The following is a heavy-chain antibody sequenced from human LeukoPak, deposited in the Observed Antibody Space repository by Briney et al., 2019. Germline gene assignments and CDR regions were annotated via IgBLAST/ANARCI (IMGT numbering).Heavy chain of an antibody. J-gene: IGHJ4*02. CDR3: AKDRSGSYSQGLDY. CDR1: GFTFSSYA. Sequence: GGSLRLSCAASGFTFSSYAMSWVRQAPGKGLEWVSAISGGGGSTYYADSVKGRFTISRDNAKNSLYLQMNSLRAEDTAVYYCAKDRSGSYSQGLDYWGQGTLVTVSS. CDR2: ISGGGGST. D-gene: IGHD1-26*01. V-gene: IGHV3-23*01.